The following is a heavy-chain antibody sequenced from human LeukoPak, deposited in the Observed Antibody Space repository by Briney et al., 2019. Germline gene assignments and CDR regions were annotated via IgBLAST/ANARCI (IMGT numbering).Heavy chain of an antibody. CDR1: GFTFSNYA. CDR3: TKDGYDY. J-gene: IGHJ4*02. CDR2: IRSDESDK. V-gene: IGHV3-30*02. Sequence: GGSLRLSCAASGFTFSNYAMHWVRQAPGKGLEWVAFIRSDESDKYYADSVKGRFTISRDNSKNTLYLQMDSLRAEDTAMYYCTKDGYDYWGQGTLVTVSS. D-gene: IGHD5-12*01.